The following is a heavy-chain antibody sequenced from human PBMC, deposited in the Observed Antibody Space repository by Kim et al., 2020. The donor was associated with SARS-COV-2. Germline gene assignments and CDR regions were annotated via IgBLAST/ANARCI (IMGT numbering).Heavy chain of an antibody. J-gene: IGHJ6*02. CDR3: ARGYGGYDPDYYYYYGMDV. Sequence: GRFTISRDNAKTTLYLQMNSLRAEDTAVYYCARGYGGYDPDYYYYYGMDVWGQGTTVTVSS. D-gene: IGHD5-12*01. V-gene: IGHV3-74*01.